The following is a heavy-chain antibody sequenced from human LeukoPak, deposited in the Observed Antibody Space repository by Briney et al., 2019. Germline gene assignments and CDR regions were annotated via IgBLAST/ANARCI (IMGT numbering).Heavy chain of an antibody. J-gene: IGHJ5*02. CDR1: GYTFTSYG. Sequence: GASVKVSCKASGYTFTSYGISWVRQAPGQGLEWIGWISAYNGNTNYAQKLQGRVTMTTDTSTSTAYMELRSLRSDDTAVYYCARDGDCSGGSCYSTGWFDPWGQGTLVTVSS. CDR3: ARDGDCSGGSCYSTGWFDP. V-gene: IGHV1-18*04. D-gene: IGHD2-15*01. CDR2: ISAYNGNT.